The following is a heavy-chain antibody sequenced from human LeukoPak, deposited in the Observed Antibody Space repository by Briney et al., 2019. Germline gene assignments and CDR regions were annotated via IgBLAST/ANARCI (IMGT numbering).Heavy chain of an antibody. D-gene: IGHD6-13*01. CDR2: IYYSGST. CDR1: GGSISSGGYY. CDR3: ARFSSSSWYGDY. Sequence: SETLSLTCTVSGGSISSGGYYWSWIRQHPGTGLEWIGYIYYSGSTYYNPSLKSRVTISVDTSKSQFSLKLSSVTAADTAVYYCARFSSSSWYGDYWGQGTLVTVSS. V-gene: IGHV4-31*03. J-gene: IGHJ4*02.